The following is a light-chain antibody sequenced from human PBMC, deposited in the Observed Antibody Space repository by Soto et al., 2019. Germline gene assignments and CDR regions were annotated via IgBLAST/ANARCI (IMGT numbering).Light chain of an antibody. CDR1: QSVSSN. CDR3: QQYNNWPPMST. Sequence: EIVMTQSPATLSVSPGERATLSCRASQSVSSNLAWYQQKPGQAPRLLIYGASTRATGIPARFSGSGSGTEFNLTISSLQSEDFAVYYCQQYNNWPPMSTFGQGTKLEIK. V-gene: IGKV3-15*01. J-gene: IGKJ2*01. CDR2: GAS.